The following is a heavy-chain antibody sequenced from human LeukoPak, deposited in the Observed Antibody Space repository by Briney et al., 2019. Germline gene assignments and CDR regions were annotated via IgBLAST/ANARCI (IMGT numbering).Heavy chain of an antibody. D-gene: IGHD3-10*01. CDR3: ARGEITMVRGVIIQNWFDP. CDR1: GYTFTGYY. J-gene: IGHJ5*02. CDR2: INPNSGGT. Sequence: GASVKVSCKASGYTFTGYYMHWVRQAPGQGLEWMGWINPNSGGTNYAQKFQGRVTMTRDTSISTAYMELSRLRSDDTAVYYCARGEITMVRGVIIQNWFDPWGQGTLVTVSS. V-gene: IGHV1-2*02.